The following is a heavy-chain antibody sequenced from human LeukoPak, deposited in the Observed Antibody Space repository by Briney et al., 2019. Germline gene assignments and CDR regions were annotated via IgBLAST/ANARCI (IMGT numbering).Heavy chain of an antibody. CDR1: GYTFTSYY. D-gene: IGHD3-10*01. Sequence: ASVKVSCKASGYTFTSYYMHWVRQAPGQGLEWMGIINPSGGSTSYAQKLQGRVTMTRDTCTSTVYMELSSLRSEDTAVYYCARGTLALGFGELLLNIWGQGTMVTVSS. J-gene: IGHJ3*02. V-gene: IGHV1-46*01. CDR3: ARGTLALGFGELLLNI. CDR2: INPSGGST.